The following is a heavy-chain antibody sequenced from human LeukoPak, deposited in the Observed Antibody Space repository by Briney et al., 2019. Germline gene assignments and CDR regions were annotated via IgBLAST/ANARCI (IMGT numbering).Heavy chain of an antibody. D-gene: IGHD3-16*02. CDR1: GLNFNIYE. CDR2: ISSSGSII. CDR3: VKGRLGELSLFPD. J-gene: IGHJ4*02. V-gene: IGHV3-48*03. Sequence: PGGSLRLSCAASGLNFNIYEMNWVRQAPGKGLEWISYISSSGSIILYADSVKGRFTISRDNAKNSLYLQMNSLRAEDTAVYYCVKGRLGELSLFPDWGQGTLVTVSS.